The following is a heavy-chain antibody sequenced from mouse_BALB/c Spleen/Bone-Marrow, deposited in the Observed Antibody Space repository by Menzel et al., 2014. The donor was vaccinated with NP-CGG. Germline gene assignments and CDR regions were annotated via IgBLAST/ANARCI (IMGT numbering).Heavy chain of an antibody. J-gene: IGHJ4*01. Sequence: VHLVESGPGLVAPSQSLSITCTVSGFSLTSYDISWIRQPPGKGLEWLGVIWTGGGTNYNSAFMSRLSISKDNSKSQVFLKMNSLQTDDTAIYYCVRDGGIYYDYLYAMDYWGQGTSVTVSS. D-gene: IGHD2-4*01. CDR1: GFSLTSYD. V-gene: IGHV2-9-2*01. CDR2: IWTGGGT. CDR3: VRDGGIYYDYLYAMDY.